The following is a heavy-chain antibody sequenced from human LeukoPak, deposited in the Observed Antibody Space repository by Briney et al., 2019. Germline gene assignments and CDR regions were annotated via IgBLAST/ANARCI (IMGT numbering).Heavy chain of an antibody. CDR1: GFTVSSNY. J-gene: IGHJ4*02. V-gene: IGHV3-23*01. CDR2: ISGSGGST. Sequence: GGSLRLSCAASGFTVSSNYMSWVRQAPGEGLEWVSAISGSGGSTYYADSVKGRFTISRDNSKNTLYLQMNSLRAEDTAVYYCARDPVGATLGYYWGQGTLVTVSS. D-gene: IGHD1-26*01. CDR3: ARDPVGATLGYY.